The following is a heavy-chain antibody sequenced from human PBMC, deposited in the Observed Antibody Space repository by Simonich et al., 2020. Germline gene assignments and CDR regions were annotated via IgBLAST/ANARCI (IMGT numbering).Heavy chain of an antibody. D-gene: IGHD3-10*01. J-gene: IGHJ4*02. CDR1: GGTFSSYA. Sequence: QVQLVQSGAEVKKPGSSVKVSCKASGGTFSSYAISWVRQAPGQGLEWWEGNIPILRKANYAQKYQGRVTITADKSTSTAYMELSSLRSEDTAVYYCARTNTMRELDTMVRGVDYFDYWGQGTLVTVSS. CDR3: ARTNTMRELDTMVRGVDYFDY. CDR2: NIPILRKA. V-gene: IGHV1-69*06.